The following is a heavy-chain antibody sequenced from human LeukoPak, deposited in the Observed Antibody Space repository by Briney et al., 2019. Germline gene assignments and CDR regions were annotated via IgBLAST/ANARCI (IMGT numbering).Heavy chain of an antibody. CDR2: IEPDGSGK. V-gene: IGHV3-7*01. J-gene: IGHJ4*02. CDR1: GFSFRDYW. CDR3: VTSWVRQQRDF. D-gene: IGHD3-10*01. Sequence: GGSLRLSCAASGFSFRDYWMSWVRQAPGKGLEWVADIEPDGSGKTYVDSVKGRFTISRDNAQQSLYLQMDTLTAEDAAVYYCVTSWVRQQRDFWGQGTLVTVSS.